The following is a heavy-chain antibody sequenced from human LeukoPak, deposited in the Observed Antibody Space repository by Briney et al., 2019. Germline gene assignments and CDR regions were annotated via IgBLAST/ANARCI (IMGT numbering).Heavy chain of an antibody. CDR3: ARGRDDYVWGSYRLKYYFDD. V-gene: IGHV3-21*01. J-gene: IGHJ4*02. D-gene: IGHD3-16*02. CDR1: GFTFSSYS. Sequence: PGGSLRLSCAASGFTFSSYSMNWVRQAPGKGLEWVSSISSSSSYIYYADSVKGRFTISRDNAKNSLYLQMNSLRAEDTAVYYCARGRDDYVWGSYRLKYYFDDWGQGTLVTVSS. CDR2: ISSSSSYI.